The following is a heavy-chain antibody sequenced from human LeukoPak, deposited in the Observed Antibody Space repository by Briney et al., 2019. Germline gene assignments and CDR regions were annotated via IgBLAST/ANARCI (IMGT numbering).Heavy chain of an antibody. Sequence: PGGSLRLSCAASGFTFSSYWMHWVRQAPGKGLEWVSGISWNSGSIGYADSVKGRFTISRDNAKNSLYLQMNSLRAEDTALYYYAKAFDTDGSGSYYLGYWGQGTLVTVSS. D-gene: IGHD3-10*01. CDR2: ISWNSGSI. CDR3: AKAFDTDGSGSYYLGY. J-gene: IGHJ4*02. CDR1: GFTFSSYW. V-gene: IGHV3-9*01.